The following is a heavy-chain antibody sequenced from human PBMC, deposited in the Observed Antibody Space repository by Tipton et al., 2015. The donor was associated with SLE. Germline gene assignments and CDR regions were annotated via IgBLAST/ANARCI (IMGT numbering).Heavy chain of an antibody. CDR1: GFTFSSYS. CDR3: ARDSGPIFGVVIGYFDL. D-gene: IGHD3-3*01. V-gene: IGHV3-21*01. CDR2: ISSSSSYI. J-gene: IGHJ2*01. Sequence: SLRLSCAASGFTFSSYSMNWVRQAPGKGLEWVSSISSSSSYIYYADSLKGRFTISRDNAKNSLYLQMNSLRAEDTAVYYCARDSGPIFGVVIGYFDLWGRGTLVTVSS.